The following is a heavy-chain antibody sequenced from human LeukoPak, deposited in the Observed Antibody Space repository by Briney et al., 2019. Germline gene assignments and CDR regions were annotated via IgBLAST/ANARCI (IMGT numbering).Heavy chain of an antibody. Sequence: PSETLSLTCTVSGGSISGNYWSWIRQPPGKGLEWIGYIYYSGSTNYNPSLKSRVTISVDTSKNQFSLKLSSVTAADTAVYYCARGPYYYGSGSSNWFDPWGQGTLVTVSS. CDR2: IYYSGST. V-gene: IGHV4-59*01. CDR1: GGSISGNY. J-gene: IGHJ5*02. CDR3: ARGPYYYGSGSSNWFDP. D-gene: IGHD3-10*01.